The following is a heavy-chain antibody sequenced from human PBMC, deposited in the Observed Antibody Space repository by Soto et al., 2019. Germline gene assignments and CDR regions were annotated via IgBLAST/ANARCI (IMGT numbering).Heavy chain of an antibody. CDR1: GFTISGKKY. Sequence: DVQLVESGGGLIQPGESLRLSCGAFGFTISGKKYVAWVRQAPGKGLEWVSALYDIDGSFYADSVKGRFTTSSDSSKTTVYLQMNDLSPDNTADYYWGTWHERAPAYDVWGLGTTVTVSS. D-gene: IGHD1-1*01. CDR3: GTWHERAPAYDV. J-gene: IGHJ3*01. V-gene: IGHV3-53*01. CDR2: LYDIDGS.